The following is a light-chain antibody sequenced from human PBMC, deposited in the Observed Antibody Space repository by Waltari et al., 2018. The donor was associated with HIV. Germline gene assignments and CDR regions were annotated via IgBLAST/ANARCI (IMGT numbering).Light chain of an antibody. CDR3: SSYTSSSTQV. CDR2: EVS. CDR1: SSDVGGSNY. J-gene: IGLJ3*02. V-gene: IGLV2-14*03. Sequence: QSALTQPASVSGSPGQSITLSCTGTSSDVGGSNYVSWYQQHPGKAPKLMIYEVSNRPSGVSNRFSGSKSGNTASLTISGLQAEDEADYYCSSYTSSSTQVFGGGTKVTVL.